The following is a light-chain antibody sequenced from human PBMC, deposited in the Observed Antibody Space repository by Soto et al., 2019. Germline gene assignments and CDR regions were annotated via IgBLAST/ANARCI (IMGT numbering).Light chain of an antibody. V-gene: IGKV3-20*01. CDR2: GAS. CDR1: QSVTSSF. J-gene: IGKJ1*01. CDR3: QQYNSYST. Sequence: EIVLTQSPVTLSLSPGERATLSCGASQSVTSSFLAWYQQKPGQAPRLLIYGASSRATGIPDRFSGSGSGTDFTLTISSLQPDDFATYYCQQYNSYSTFGQGTKVDIK.